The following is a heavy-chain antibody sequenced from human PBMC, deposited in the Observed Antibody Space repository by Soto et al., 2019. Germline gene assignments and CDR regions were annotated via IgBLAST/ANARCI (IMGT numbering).Heavy chain of an antibody. CDR1: GGTFSSSA. Sequence: GASVKVSCKASGGTFSSSAISWVRQAPCQGLEWMGWISAYNGNTNYAQKLQGRVTMTTDTSTSTAYMELRSLRSDDTAVYYCARESGLLRGGATDYWGQGTLVTVSS. CDR3: ARESGLLRGGATDY. V-gene: IGHV1-18*01. J-gene: IGHJ4*02. CDR2: ISAYNGNT. D-gene: IGHD3-3*01.